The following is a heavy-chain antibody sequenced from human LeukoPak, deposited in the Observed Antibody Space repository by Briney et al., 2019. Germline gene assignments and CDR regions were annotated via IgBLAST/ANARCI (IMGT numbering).Heavy chain of an antibody. V-gene: IGHV3-48*02. Sequence: GGSLRLSCAASGFTFSSYSLNWVRQAPGKGLEWVSYISGSSSSIYYADSVKGRLTISRDNAKNSLYLQMNSLRDEDTAVYYCARTKEPRYCSSTSCYAFDYWGQGTLVTVSS. J-gene: IGHJ4*02. CDR1: GFTFSSYS. D-gene: IGHD2-2*01. CDR2: ISGSSSSI. CDR3: ARTKEPRYCSSTSCYAFDY.